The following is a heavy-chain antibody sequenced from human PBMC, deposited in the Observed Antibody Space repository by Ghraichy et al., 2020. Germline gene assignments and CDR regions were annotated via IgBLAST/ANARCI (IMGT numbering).Heavy chain of an antibody. Sequence: SETLSLTCTVSGGSISSYYWSWIRQPPGKGLEWIGYIYYSGSTNYNPSLKSRVTISVDTSKNQFSLKLSSVTAADTAVYYCARALQNTFYYYYYMDVWGKGTTVTVSS. D-gene: IGHD2/OR15-2a*01. CDR2: IYYSGST. V-gene: IGHV4-59*01. CDR1: GGSISSYY. CDR3: ARALQNTFYYYYYMDV. J-gene: IGHJ6*03.